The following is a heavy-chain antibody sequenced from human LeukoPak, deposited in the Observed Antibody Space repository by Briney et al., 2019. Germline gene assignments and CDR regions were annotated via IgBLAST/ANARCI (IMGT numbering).Heavy chain of an antibody. CDR3: ARDEKKGCSGASCCLNWFDP. CDR2: VYTSGST. D-gene: IGHD2-15*01. V-gene: IGHV4-4*07. J-gene: IGHJ5*02. CDR1: GASISSNY. Sequence: SETLTLTCTVSGASISSNYRSWIRQPAGKGLEWIGRVYTSGSTNYNPSLKSRVTMSVDTSKNQLFLKLTSVTAADTAVYYCARDEKKGCSGASCCLNWFDPWGQGTLVTVSS.